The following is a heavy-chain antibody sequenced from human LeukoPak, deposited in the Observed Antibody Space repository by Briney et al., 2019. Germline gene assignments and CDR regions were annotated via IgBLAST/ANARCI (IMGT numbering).Heavy chain of an antibody. J-gene: IGHJ3*01. Sequence: GGSLRLSCEASGWSLSKFGMHWVRQASGKGLEWVAVMSHDGSKKFHADSVKGRFTISRDNSKNTLYLQMNSLRSEDTAVYYCGMVVVGLSGGEAFDLWGQGTMVTVSS. CDR3: GMVVVGLSGGEAFDL. V-gene: IGHV3-30*03. CDR1: GWSLSKFG. D-gene: IGHD3-16*01. CDR2: MSHDGSKK.